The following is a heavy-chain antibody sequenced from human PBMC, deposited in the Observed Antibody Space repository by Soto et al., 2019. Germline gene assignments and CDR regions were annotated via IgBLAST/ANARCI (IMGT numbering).Heavy chain of an antibody. CDR1: GFTFSSYS. CDR2: ISSSSSYI. V-gene: IGHV3-21*01. J-gene: IGHJ3*02. Sequence: LRLSCAASGFTFSSYSMNWVRQAPGKGLEWVSSISSSSSYIYYADSVKGRFTISRDNAKNSLYLQMNSLRAEDTAVYYCARDPPQRWAFDIWGQGTMVT. D-gene: IGHD1-1*01. CDR3: ARDPPQRWAFDI.